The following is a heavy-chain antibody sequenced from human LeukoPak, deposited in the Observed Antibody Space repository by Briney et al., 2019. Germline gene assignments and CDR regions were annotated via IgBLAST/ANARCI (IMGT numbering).Heavy chain of an antibody. Sequence: SETLSLTCTVSGGSISSSSYYWGWIRQPPGKGLEWIGSIYYSGGSYYNPSLKSRVTISVDTSKNQFSLKLGSVTAADTAVYYCARRSGTVDYWGQGTLVTVSS. J-gene: IGHJ4*02. V-gene: IGHV4-39*01. CDR3: ARRSGTVDY. CDR1: GGSISSSSYY. D-gene: IGHD6-13*01. CDR2: IYYSGGS.